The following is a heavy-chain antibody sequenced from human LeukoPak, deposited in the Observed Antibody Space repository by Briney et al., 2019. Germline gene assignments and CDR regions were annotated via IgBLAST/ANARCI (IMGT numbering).Heavy chain of an antibody. CDR1: GYTFPSYY. V-gene: IGHV1-46*01. Sequence: ASVKVSCKASGYTFPSYYMHWVRPAPGKGLEWMGIINPSGGSTSYAQKFQGRVTMTRDTSTSTVYMELSSLRSEDTAVYYCARVKNYYDSSGDGYGGQGTLVTVST. D-gene: IGHD3-22*01. CDR2: INPSGGST. CDR3: ARVKNYYDSSGDGY. J-gene: IGHJ4*02.